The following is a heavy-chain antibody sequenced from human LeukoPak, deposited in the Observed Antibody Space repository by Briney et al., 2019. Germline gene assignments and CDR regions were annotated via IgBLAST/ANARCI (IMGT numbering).Heavy chain of an antibody. CDR1: GYTFTGYY. Sequence: ASVRVSCKASGYTFTGYYMHWVRQAPGQGLEWMGWINPNSGGTNYAQKFQGRVTMTRDTSISTAYMELRSLRSDDTAVYYCARDGRYSSSWYYFDYWGQGTLVTVSS. CDR3: ARDGRYSSSWYYFDY. D-gene: IGHD6-13*01. CDR2: INPNSGGT. J-gene: IGHJ4*02. V-gene: IGHV1-2*02.